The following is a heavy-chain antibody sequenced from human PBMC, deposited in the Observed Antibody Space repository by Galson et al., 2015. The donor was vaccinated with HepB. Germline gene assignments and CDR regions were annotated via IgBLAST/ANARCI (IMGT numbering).Heavy chain of an antibody. Sequence: SLRLSCAASGFTFSSYAMSWVRQAPGKGLEWVSAISGSGGSTYYADSVKGRFTISRDNSKNTLYLQMNSLRAEDTAVYYCAKINLVVVVAATSLDYWGQGTLVTVSS. D-gene: IGHD2-15*01. J-gene: IGHJ4*02. CDR1: GFTFSSYA. V-gene: IGHV3-23*01. CDR2: ISGSGGST. CDR3: AKINLVVVVAATSLDY.